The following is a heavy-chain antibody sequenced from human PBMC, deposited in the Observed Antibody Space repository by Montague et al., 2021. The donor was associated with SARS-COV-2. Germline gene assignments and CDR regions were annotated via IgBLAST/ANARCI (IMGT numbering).Heavy chain of an antibody. CDR1: GGSITDRTYY. J-gene: IGHJ4*02. CDR2: FNYSGTT. Sequence: SETLSLTCSVSGGSITDRTYYWGCIRQSPGKGLEWIVAFNYSGTTYYNPSLKSRVTISLDTAKNQFSLKMTSVTAADTAFYYCARHLGIAAAGNWGQGTLVTVSS. V-gene: IGHV4-39*01. D-gene: IGHD6-13*01. CDR3: ARHLGIAAAGN.